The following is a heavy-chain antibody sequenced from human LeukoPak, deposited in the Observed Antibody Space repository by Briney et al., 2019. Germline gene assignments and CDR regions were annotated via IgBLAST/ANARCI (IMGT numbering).Heavy chain of an antibody. CDR1: GRSFSGYY. V-gene: IGHV4-34*01. CDR2: INHSGRT. J-gene: IGHJ6*03. CDR3: AREHYDFWSGYPYRFYYYYYMDV. D-gene: IGHD3-3*01. Sequence: KSSETLSLTCAVYGRSFSGYYWSWIRQPPGKGLEWIGEINHSGRTNYNPSLKSRVTISVDTSKNQFSLKLSSVTAADTAVYYCAREHYDFWSGYPYRFYYYYYMDVWGKGTTVTVSS.